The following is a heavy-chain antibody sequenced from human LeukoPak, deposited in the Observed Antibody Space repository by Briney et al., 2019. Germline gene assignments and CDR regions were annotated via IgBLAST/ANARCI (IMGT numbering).Heavy chain of an antibody. Sequence: GSLRLSCAASGFTFSSYWMSWVRQAPGKGLEWVANIKQDGSEKYYVDSVKGRFTTSRDNAKNSLYLQMNSLRAEGTAVYYCARDWGYYGSGSYRLFDPWGQGTLVTVSS. D-gene: IGHD3-10*01. CDR1: GFTFSSYW. CDR3: ARDWGYYGSGSYRLFDP. CDR2: IKQDGSEK. J-gene: IGHJ5*02. V-gene: IGHV3-7*01.